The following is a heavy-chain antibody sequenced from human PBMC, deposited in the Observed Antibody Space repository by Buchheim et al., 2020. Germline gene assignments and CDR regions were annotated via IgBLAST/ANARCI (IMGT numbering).Heavy chain of an antibody. CDR1: GYTFTSYY. J-gene: IGHJ4*02. Sequence: QVQLVQSGAEVKKPGASVKVSCKASGYTFTSYYMHWVRQAPGPGLEWMGIINPSGGRTSYEQKFQGRVTMLRDTSTSTDVMELSSLRSEDTAVYYCASPNPWFGDYMLGRYYFDFWGQGTL. V-gene: IGHV1-46*01. D-gene: IGHD4-17*01. CDR3: ASPNPWFGDYMLGRYYFDF. CDR2: INPSGGRT.